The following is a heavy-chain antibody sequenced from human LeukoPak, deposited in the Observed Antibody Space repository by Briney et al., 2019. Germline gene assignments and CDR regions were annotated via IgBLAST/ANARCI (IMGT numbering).Heavy chain of an antibody. CDR3: ASLFLQDTHYGTYYYDSSGYGYFDY. CDR1: GGSISSYY. Sequence: SETLSLTCTVSGGSISSYYWSWIRQPPGKGLEWIGYIYYSGSTNYNPSLKSRVTISVDTSKNQFSLKLSSVIAADTAVYYCASLFLQDTHYGTYYYDSSGYGYFDYWGQGTLVTVSS. D-gene: IGHD3-22*01. V-gene: IGHV4-59*01. CDR2: IYYSGST. J-gene: IGHJ4*02.